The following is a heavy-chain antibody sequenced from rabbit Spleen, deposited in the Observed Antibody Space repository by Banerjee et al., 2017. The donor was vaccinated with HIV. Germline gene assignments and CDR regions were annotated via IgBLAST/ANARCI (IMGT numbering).Heavy chain of an antibody. CDR2: IYAGSSGAT. Sequence: QSLEESGGGLVKPGASLTLTCKASGFSLNSGYDMCWVRQGPGKGLEWITSIYAGSSGATYSATWATGRFPISKTSSTTVTLQMPSLTVADPATYFCARDAGTSFSTYGMDLWRPGTLVTVS. CDR1: GFSLNSGYD. CDR3: ARDAGTSFSTYGMDL. V-gene: IGHV1S40*01. J-gene: IGHJ6*01. D-gene: IGHD8-1*01.